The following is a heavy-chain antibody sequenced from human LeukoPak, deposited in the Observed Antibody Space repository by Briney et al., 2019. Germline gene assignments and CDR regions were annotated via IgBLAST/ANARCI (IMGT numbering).Heavy chain of an antibody. CDR3: ARGPLGYCSSTSCDKFDY. Sequence: ASVKVSCKASGYTFTGYYMHWVRQAPGQGLEWMGWINPNSGGTNYAQKFQGRVTMTRDTSISTAYMEPSRLRSDDTAVYYCARGPLGYCSSTSCDKFDYWGQGTLVTVSS. V-gene: IGHV1-2*02. D-gene: IGHD2-2*01. CDR2: INPNSGGT. J-gene: IGHJ4*02. CDR1: GYTFTGYY.